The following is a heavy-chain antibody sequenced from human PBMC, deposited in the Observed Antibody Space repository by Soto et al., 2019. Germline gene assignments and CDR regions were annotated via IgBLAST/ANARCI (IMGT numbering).Heavy chain of an antibody. CDR3: ARYRREAVAGYTLDN. Sequence: SETLSLTCTVSGGSISSNYWTWIRQPPGKGLEWIGYVYNSGSTNYNPSLKSRVTISEDTSKSQFPLKVNSMTAADTAVYYCARYRREAVAGYTLDNWGQGILVTVSS. D-gene: IGHD6-13*01. CDR2: VYNSGST. J-gene: IGHJ4*02. CDR1: GGSISSNY. V-gene: IGHV4-59*01.